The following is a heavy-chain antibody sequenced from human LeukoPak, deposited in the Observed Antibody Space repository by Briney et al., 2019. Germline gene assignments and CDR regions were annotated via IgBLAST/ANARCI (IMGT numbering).Heavy chain of an antibody. V-gene: IGHV4-30-2*01. CDR3: ARAELFGVVSDY. J-gene: IGHJ4*02. CDR2: IYHSGST. D-gene: IGHD3-3*01. Sequence: SETLSLTYTVSGGSISSGGYYWSWIRQPPGKGLEWIGYIYHSGSTYYNPSLKSRVTISVDRSENQFSLKLSSVTAADTAVYYCARAELFGVVSDYWGQGTLVTVSS. CDR1: GGSISSGGYY.